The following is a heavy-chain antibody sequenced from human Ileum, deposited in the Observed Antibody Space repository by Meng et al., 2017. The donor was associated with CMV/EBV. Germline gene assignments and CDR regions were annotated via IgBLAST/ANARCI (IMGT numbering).Heavy chain of an antibody. D-gene: IGHD3-10*01. V-gene: IGHV6-1*01. Sequence: LRLSCAISGDSVSSNTVAWNWFRQSPSRGLEYLGRTYYRSKWYNDYAVSVKGRIVINPDTSKNQFSLQLNSVTPEDTAVYYCARDYYGSGTYSYLFDYWGQGTLVTVSS. CDR1: GDSVSSNTVA. CDR2: TYYRSKWYN. CDR3: ARDYYGSGTYSYLFDY. J-gene: IGHJ4*02.